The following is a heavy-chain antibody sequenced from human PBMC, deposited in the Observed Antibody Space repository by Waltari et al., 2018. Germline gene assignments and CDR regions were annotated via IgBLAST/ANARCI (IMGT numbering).Heavy chain of an antibody. CDR1: GFTVSSSY. D-gene: IGHD2-21*02. Sequence: EVQLVESGGGLVQPGGSLRLSCAASGFTVSSSYMSWVRQAPGKGLEWVSVIYSGGSAYYADSVKGRFTISRDNSKNTLYLQMNSLRAEDTAVYYCARDHSHCGGDCYYIWGQGTMVTVSS. J-gene: IGHJ3*02. CDR2: IYSGGSA. V-gene: IGHV3-66*01. CDR3: ARDHSHCGGDCYYI.